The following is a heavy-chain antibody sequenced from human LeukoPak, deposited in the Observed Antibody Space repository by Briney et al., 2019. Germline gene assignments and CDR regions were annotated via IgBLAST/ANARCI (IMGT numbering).Heavy chain of an antibody. CDR3: ARPAPYYYGSGSVVY. CDR2: INPNSGGT. D-gene: IGHD3-10*01. CDR1: GYTFTGYY. Sequence: ASVKVSCKASGYTFTGYYMHWVRQAPGQGLEWMGWINPNSGGTNYAQKFQGRVTMTRETSISTAYMELSRLRSDDTAVYYCARPAPYYYGSGSVVYWGQGTLVTVSS. J-gene: IGHJ4*02. V-gene: IGHV1-2*02.